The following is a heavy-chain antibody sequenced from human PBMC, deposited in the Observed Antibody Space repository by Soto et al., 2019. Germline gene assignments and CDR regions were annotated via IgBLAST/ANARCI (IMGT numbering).Heavy chain of an antibody. CDR3: ARDSPLGSGPTYYYYYGMDV. Sequence: ASVKVSCKASGYTFTSYYMHWVRQAPGQGLEWMGIINPSGGSTSYAQKFQGRVTMTRDTSTSTVYMELSSLRSEDTAVYYCARDSPLGSGPTYYYYYGMDVWGPGTTVTVSS. J-gene: IGHJ6*02. V-gene: IGHV1-46*01. CDR2: INPSGGST. CDR1: GYTFTSYY. D-gene: IGHD2-15*01.